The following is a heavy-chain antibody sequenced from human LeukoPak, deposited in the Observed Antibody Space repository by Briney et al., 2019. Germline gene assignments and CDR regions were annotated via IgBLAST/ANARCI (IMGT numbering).Heavy chain of an antibody. CDR3: ARGGGYYYYYMDV. D-gene: IGHD3-10*01. Sequence: GGSLRLSCAASGFTFSSYWMSWVRQAPGKGLEWVANIKQDGSEKYYVDSVKGRFTISRDNAKNPLYLQMNSLRAEDTAVYYCARGGGYYYYYMDVWGKGTTVTVSS. V-gene: IGHV3-7*01. CDR2: IKQDGSEK. J-gene: IGHJ6*03. CDR1: GFTFSSYW.